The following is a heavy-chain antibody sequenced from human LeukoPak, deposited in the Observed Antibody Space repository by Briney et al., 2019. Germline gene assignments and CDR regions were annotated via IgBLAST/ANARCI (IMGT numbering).Heavy chain of an antibody. CDR1: GLSFRSYG. CDR2: IYYDGSNK. Sequence: SGGSLRLSCAASGLSFRSYGVHWVRQAPGKGLEWVAIIYYDGSNKYYTDSVKGRFTISRDNAENSLYLQMNSLRAEDTAVYYCAKDGDRQFDLDVWGQGTTVTVSS. J-gene: IGHJ6*02. CDR3: AKDGDRQFDLDV. V-gene: IGHV3-33*03. D-gene: IGHD3-10*01.